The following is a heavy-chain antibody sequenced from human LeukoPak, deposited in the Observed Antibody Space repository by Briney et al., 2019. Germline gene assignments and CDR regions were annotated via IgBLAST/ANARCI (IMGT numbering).Heavy chain of an antibody. V-gene: IGHV3-49*03. J-gene: IGHJ4*02. CDR3: ARSRRVICGGACYSLDY. Sequence: GGSLRLSCTASGFTFGDYGMSWFRQAPGKGLEWVGFIRSKAYGGTTEYAASVNGRFTISRDDSKSIVYLQMNSLKTEDAAVYFCARSRRVICGGACYSLDYWGQGTLVTVSS. CDR2: IRSKAYGGTT. CDR1: GFTFGDYG. D-gene: IGHD2-21*02.